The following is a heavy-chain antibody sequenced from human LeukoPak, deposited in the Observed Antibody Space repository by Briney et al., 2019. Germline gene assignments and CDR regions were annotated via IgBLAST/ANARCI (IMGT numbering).Heavy chain of an antibody. J-gene: IGHJ4*02. V-gene: IGHV4-34*01. CDR3: ARAAYSSGYYYDFRN. CDR2: INHSGST. D-gene: IGHD3-22*01. Sequence: SETLSLTCAVYGGSFSGYYWSWIRQPPGKGLEWIGEINHSGSTNYIPSLKSRVTISVDTSKNQFSLKLSSVTAADTAVYYCARAAYSSGYYYDFRNWGQGTLATVSS. CDR1: GGSFSGYY.